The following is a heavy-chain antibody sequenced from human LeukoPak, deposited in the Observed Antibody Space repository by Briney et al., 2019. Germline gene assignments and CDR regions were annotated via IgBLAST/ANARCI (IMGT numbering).Heavy chain of an antibody. Sequence: GGSLRLSCAASGVTFSNYWMTWVRQAPGKGPEWVANIKQDGSETYYVHPVRGRFTISRDNAGNSLFLQMNSLRAEDTAVYYCARRGGSSSRRSPIDYWGQGTLVTVSS. CDR2: IKQDGSET. J-gene: IGHJ4*02. D-gene: IGHD6-6*01. CDR3: ARRGGSSSRRSPIDY. V-gene: IGHV3-7*01. CDR1: GVTFSNYW.